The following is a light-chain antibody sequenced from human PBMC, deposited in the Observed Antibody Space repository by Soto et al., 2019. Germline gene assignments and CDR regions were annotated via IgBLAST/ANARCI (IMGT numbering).Light chain of an antibody. Sequence: EIVLTQSPGTLSLAPGERATLSCRASQSVTSKYFSWYQQKPGQAPRLLIYGASSRATGIPDRFSGSGSGTDFTLSISRLEPEDFAVYYCQHYDASQWTFGQGTKVDIK. J-gene: IGKJ1*01. CDR1: QSVTSKY. CDR3: QHYDASQWT. V-gene: IGKV3-20*01. CDR2: GAS.